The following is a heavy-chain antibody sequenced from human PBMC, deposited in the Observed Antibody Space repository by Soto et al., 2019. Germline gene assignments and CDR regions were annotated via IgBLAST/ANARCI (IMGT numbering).Heavy chain of an antibody. CDR3: AMGLAAAGPLDY. V-gene: IGHV3-23*01. Sequence: GGSLRLSCAACGFTFSSSAMSWVRQAPGRGLEWVSAISGSGGTPYYADSVKGRLTISRDNSRNTLYLVLNSLRAEDTAVYYCAMGLAAAGPLDYWGQGTLVTVSS. CDR1: GFTFSSSA. CDR2: ISGSGGTP. D-gene: IGHD6-13*01. J-gene: IGHJ4*02.